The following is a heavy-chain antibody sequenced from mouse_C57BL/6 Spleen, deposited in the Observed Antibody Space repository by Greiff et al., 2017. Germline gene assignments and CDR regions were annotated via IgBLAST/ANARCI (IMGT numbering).Heavy chain of an antibody. CDR2: ISDGGSYT. D-gene: IGHD2-4*01. CDR3: ARDEYDKRCAMDD. J-gene: IGHJ4*01. Sequence: EVKLVESGGGLVKPGGSLKLSCAASGFTFSSYDMSWVRQTPEKRLEWVATISDGGSYTDYPDNVKGRFTIARDNTKHNLYLQMSHLKSDDTAIYYCARDEYDKRCAMDDWGQGTSVTVSS. CDR1: GFTFSSYD. V-gene: IGHV5-4*01.